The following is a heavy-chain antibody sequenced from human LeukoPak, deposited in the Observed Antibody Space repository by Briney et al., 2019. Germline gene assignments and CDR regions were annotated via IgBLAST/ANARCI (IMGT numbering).Heavy chain of an antibody. CDR2: IKQDGSEK. CDR1: GFTFSSDW. D-gene: IGHD1-1*01. V-gene: IGHV3-7*01. Sequence: GGSLRLSCAASGFTFSSDWMSWVRQAPGKGLEWVANIKQDGSEKYYVDSVKGRITISRDNAKNSLYLQMNSLRAEDTAVYYCARETTGTILGDAFDIWGQGTMVTVSS. J-gene: IGHJ3*02. CDR3: ARETTGTILGDAFDI.